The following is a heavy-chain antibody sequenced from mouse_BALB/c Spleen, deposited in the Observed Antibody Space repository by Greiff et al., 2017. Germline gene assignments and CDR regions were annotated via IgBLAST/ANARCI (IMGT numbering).Heavy chain of an antibody. CDR3: ARGRVRRDGYYAMDY. V-gene: IGHV1-67*01. Sequence: QVQLQQSGPELVRPGVSVKISCKGSSYTFTDYAMHWVKQSHAKSLEWIGVISTYYGNTNYNQKFKGKATMTVDKSSSTAYMELARLTSEDSAFYYCARGRVRRDGYYAMDYWGQGTSVTVSS. CDR1: SYTFTDYA. CDR2: ISTYYGNT. J-gene: IGHJ4*01. D-gene: IGHD2-14*01.